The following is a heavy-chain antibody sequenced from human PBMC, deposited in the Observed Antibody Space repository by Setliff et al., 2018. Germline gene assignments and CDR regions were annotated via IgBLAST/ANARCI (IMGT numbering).Heavy chain of an antibody. Sequence: PGGSLRLSCAASGFTFHNSWMSWVRQAPGKGLEWVGRIKRYLDGETTGYAAPVKGRFTISRDDSKNTLYLQMNSLKTEDTAVYYCITLSTIPLGVWGQGTTVTVSS. D-gene: IGHD2-2*01. CDR1: GFTFHNSW. CDR2: IKRYLDGETT. J-gene: IGHJ6*02. CDR3: ITLSTIPLGV. V-gene: IGHV3-15*01.